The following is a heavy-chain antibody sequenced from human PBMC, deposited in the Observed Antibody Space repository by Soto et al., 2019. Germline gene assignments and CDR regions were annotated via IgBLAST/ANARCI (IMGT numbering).Heavy chain of an antibody. CDR3: ARDVGATNENWFDP. Sequence: GASVKVSCKASGYTFTSYGISWVRQAPGQGLEWMGWISAYNGNTNYAQKLQGRVTMTTDTSTSTAYMELRSLRSDDTAVYYCARDVGATNENWFDPWGQGTLVTVSS. V-gene: IGHV1-18*01. CDR2: ISAYNGNT. J-gene: IGHJ5*02. D-gene: IGHD1-26*01. CDR1: GYTFTSYG.